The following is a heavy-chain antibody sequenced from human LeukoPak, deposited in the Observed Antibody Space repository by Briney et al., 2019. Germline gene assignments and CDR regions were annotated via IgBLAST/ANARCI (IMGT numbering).Heavy chain of an antibody. CDR1: GGXISSYY. J-gene: IGHJ4*02. Sequence: SETLSLTCTVSGGXISSYYWSWIRQPPGKGLEWIGYIYYSGSTNYNPSLKSRVTISVDTSKNQLSLKLSSVTAADTAVYYCAREKDLAAAPDYWGQGTLVTVSS. CDR3: AREKDLAAAPDY. CDR2: IYYSGST. D-gene: IGHD6-13*01. V-gene: IGHV4-59*01.